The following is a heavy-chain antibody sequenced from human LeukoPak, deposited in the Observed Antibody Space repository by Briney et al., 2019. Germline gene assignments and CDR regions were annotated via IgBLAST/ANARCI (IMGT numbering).Heavy chain of an antibody. V-gene: IGHV1-2*04. CDR1: GYTFTGYY. Sequence: ASVKVSCKASGYTFTGYYMHWVRQAPGQGLVWMGWINPNSGGTNYAQKFQGWVTMTRDTSISTAYMELSRLRSDDTAVFYCARGRDYYDPQDYYYGMDVWGQGTTVTVSS. CDR2: INPNSGGT. CDR3: ARGRDYYDPQDYYYGMDV. J-gene: IGHJ6*02. D-gene: IGHD3-22*01.